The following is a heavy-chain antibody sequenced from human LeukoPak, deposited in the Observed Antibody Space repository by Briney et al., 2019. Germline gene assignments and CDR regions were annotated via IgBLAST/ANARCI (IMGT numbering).Heavy chain of an antibody. V-gene: IGHV3-23*01. CDR1: GFTFSSYA. J-gene: IGHJ4*02. Sequence: GGSLRLSCAASGFTFSSYAMSWVRQAPGKGLEWVSAISGSGGSTYYADSVKGRFTISRDNSKNTLYLQMNSLRVEDTAVYYCARLEDIVVVVAALIDHWGQGTLVTVSS. CDR3: ARLEDIVVVVAALIDH. D-gene: IGHD2-15*01. CDR2: ISGSGGST.